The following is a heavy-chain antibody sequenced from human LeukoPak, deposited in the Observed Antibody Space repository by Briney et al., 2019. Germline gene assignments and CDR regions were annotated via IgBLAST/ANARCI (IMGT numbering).Heavy chain of an antibody. Sequence: GGSLRLSCAASGFTFSDYSMNWVRQAPGKGLEWVSSIISSSSYIYYAHSVKGRFTIARDNAKNALYLQMNSLRAEDTAVYLFASPRGVWGQGTLVTVSS. CDR3: ASPRGV. J-gene: IGHJ4*02. CDR2: IISSSSYI. V-gene: IGHV3-21*01. D-gene: IGHD2-8*01. CDR1: GFTFSDYS.